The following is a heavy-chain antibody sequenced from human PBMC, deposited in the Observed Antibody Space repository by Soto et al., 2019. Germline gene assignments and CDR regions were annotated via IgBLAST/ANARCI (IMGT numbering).Heavy chain of an antibody. D-gene: IGHD3-9*01. J-gene: IGHJ6*02. CDR2: IIPIFGTA. Sequence: QVQLVQSGAEVKKPGSSVKVSCKASGGTFSSYAISWVRQAPGQGLEWMGGIIPIFGTANYAQKFQGRVTIPADESRSTAYMELSSLRSEDTAVYYCAGAFLINYDISTGYYEDYYYYGMDVWGQGTTVTVSS. CDR1: GGTFSSYA. CDR3: AGAFLINYDISTGYYEDYYYYGMDV. V-gene: IGHV1-69*01.